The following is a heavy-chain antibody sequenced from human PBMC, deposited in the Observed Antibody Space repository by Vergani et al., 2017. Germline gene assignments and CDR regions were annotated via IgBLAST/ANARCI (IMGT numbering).Heavy chain of an antibody. D-gene: IGHD3-22*01. CDR3: AGVSYDSSGYYYVGYFDY. CDR1: GFTFSSYG. CDR2: IWYDGSNK. J-gene: IGHJ4*02. Sequence: QVQLVESGGGVVQPGRSLRLSCAASGFTFSSYGMHWVRQAPGKGLEWVAVIWYDGSNKYYADSVKGRFTISRDNSKNTLYLQMNSLRAEDTAVYYCAGVSYDSSGYYYVGYFDYWGQGTLVTVSS. V-gene: IGHV3-33*01.